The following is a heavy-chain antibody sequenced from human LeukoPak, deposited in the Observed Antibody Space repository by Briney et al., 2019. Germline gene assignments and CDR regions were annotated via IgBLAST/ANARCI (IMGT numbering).Heavy chain of an antibody. CDR2: ISYDGSNK. D-gene: IGHD3-10*01. CDR3: AKDRRRRVRGVSYDYYGMDV. V-gene: IGHV3-30*18. Sequence: HPGRSLRLSCAASGFTFSSYGMHWVRQAPGKGLEWVAVISYDGSNKYYADSVKGRFTISTDKSKSTLYLQMNSLRAEDTAVYYCAKDRRRRVRGVSYDYYGMDVWGQGTTVTVSS. J-gene: IGHJ6*02. CDR1: GFTFSSYG.